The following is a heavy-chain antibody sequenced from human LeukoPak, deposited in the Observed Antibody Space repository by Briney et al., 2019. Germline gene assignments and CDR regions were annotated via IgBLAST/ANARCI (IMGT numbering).Heavy chain of an antibody. CDR1: GYTFTSYG. CDR3: ARGGYCSGGSCYQEWFVP. Sequence: GAAVKVSHPASGYTFTSYGISWVRQAPGQGLEWMGWISAYNGNTNYAQKLQGRVTITTDTSTSTAYMELRSLRSDDTAVYYCARGGYCSGGSCYQEWFVPWGQGTLVTVSS. J-gene: IGHJ5*02. D-gene: IGHD2-15*01. CDR2: ISAYNGNT. V-gene: IGHV1-18*01.